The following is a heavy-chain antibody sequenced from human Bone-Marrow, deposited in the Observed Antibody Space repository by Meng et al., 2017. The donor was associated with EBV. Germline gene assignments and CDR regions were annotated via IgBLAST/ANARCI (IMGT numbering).Heavy chain of an antibody. CDR1: GGSVSSGSYY. Sequence: QVQLQESGPGLVKPSETLSLTCTVSGGSVSSGSYYWSWIRQPPGKGLEWIGYIYYSGSTNYNPSLKSRVSISVNTSKNQFSLKLSSVTAADTAVYYCARVSGYSSGWYAFDTWGQGTLVTVAS. CDR2: IYYSGST. CDR3: ARVSGYSSGWYAFDT. J-gene: IGHJ5*02. V-gene: IGHV4-61*01. D-gene: IGHD6-19*01.